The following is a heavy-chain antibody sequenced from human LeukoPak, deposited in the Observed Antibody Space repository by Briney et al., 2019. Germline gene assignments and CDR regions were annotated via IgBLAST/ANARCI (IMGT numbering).Heavy chain of an antibody. Sequence: GGSLRLSCAASGFTFDDYGMSWVRQAPGKGLEWVAVISYDGSNKYYADPVKGRFTISRDNSKNTLYLQMNSLRAEDTAVYYCAREFDSSGYYYSYYYYYMDVWGKGTTVTVSS. J-gene: IGHJ6*03. D-gene: IGHD3-22*01. CDR2: ISYDGSNK. CDR3: AREFDSSGYYYSYYYYYMDV. V-gene: IGHV3-30*03. CDR1: GFTFDDYG.